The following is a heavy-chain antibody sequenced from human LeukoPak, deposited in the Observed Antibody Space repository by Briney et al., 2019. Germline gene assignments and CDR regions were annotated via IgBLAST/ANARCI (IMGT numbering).Heavy chain of an antibody. D-gene: IGHD3-16*02. J-gene: IGHJ4*02. V-gene: IGHV3-30*02. CDR3: ARFRGAYDYVWGSYRHTSYFDY. CDR1: GFSFSDYD. CDR2: IRYDGTNT. Sequence: GGSLRLSCAASGFSFSDYDMHWVRQAPGKGLEWVTFIRYDGTNTYADSVKGRFTISRDNAKNSLYLQMNSLRAEDTAVYYCARFRGAYDYVWGSYRHTSYFDYWGQGTLVTVSS.